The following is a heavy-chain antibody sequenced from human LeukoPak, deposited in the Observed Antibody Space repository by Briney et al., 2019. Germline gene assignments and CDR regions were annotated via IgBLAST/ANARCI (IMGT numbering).Heavy chain of an antibody. Sequence: PGGSLRLSCTSSGFTFREFAVSWFRQAPGKGLEWVAVISYDGSNKYYADSVKGRFTISRDNSKNTLYLQMNSLRAEDTAVYYCAKDGPPRYQPPRFGMDVWGQGTTVTVSS. D-gene: IGHD2-2*01. CDR1: GFTFREFA. J-gene: IGHJ6*02. CDR2: ISYDGSNK. CDR3: AKDGPPRYQPPRFGMDV. V-gene: IGHV3-30*04.